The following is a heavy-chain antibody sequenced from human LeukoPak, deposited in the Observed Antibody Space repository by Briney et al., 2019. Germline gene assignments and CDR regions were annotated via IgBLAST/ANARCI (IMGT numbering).Heavy chain of an antibody. CDR3: ARGLRWLQFSTRYYYYYGMDV. J-gene: IGHJ6*02. CDR2: IYYSGST. V-gene: IGHV4-59*01. Sequence: SETLSLTCTVSGGSISSYYWSWIRQPPGKGLEWIGYIYYSGSTNYNPSFKSRVTISVDTSKNQFSLKLSSVTAADTAVYYCARGLRWLQFSTRYYYYYGMDVWGQGTTVTVSS. CDR1: GGSISSYY. D-gene: IGHD5-24*01.